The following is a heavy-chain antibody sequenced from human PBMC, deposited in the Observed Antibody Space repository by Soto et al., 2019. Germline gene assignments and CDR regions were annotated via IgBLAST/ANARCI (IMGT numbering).Heavy chain of an antibody. Sequence: SETLSLTCTVSGGSISSSSYYWGWIRQPPGKGLEWIGSIYYSGSTYYNPSLKSRVTISVDTSKNQFSLKLSSVTAADTAVYYCARRRVTMVRGAEQDYWGQGTLVTVSS. CDR2: IYYSGST. V-gene: IGHV4-39*01. CDR3: ARRRVTMVRGAEQDY. D-gene: IGHD3-10*01. CDR1: GGSISSSSYY. J-gene: IGHJ4*02.